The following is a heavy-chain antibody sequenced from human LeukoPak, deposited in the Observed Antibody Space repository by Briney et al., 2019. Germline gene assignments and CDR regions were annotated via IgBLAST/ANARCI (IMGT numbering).Heavy chain of an antibody. Sequence: SETLSLTCTVSGGSINRGNYYWGWIRQHPEKGLEWIGYIYYTGSTYYNPSLKSRVTISLDTSKNLFSLKLSSVTAADTAVYYCASGRDLQPWLPDWGQGTLVTVSS. CDR3: ASGRDLQPWLPD. CDR2: IYYTGST. V-gene: IGHV4-31*03. CDR1: GGSINRGNYY. D-gene: IGHD5-18*01. J-gene: IGHJ4*02.